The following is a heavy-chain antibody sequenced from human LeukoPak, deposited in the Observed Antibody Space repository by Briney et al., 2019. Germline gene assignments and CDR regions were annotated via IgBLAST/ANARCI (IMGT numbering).Heavy chain of an antibody. CDR2: IYYSGRT. CDR1: GDSISGYY. V-gene: IGHV4-59*01. J-gene: IGHJ6*02. Sequence: SETLSLTCTVSGDSISGYYWSWIRQPPGKGLEWIGYIYYSGRTDYNPSLKSRVTISEDTSKNQFSLKLNSVTAVDTATYYCARSRQEYYYGMDVWGQGTTVTVSS. CDR3: ARSRQEYYYGMDV.